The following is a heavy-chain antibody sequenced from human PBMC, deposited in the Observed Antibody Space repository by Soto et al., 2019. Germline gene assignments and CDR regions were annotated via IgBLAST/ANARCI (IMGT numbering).Heavy chain of an antibody. CDR2: IYYSGST. CDR1: GGSISSGNYY. D-gene: IGHD3-22*01. J-gene: IGHJ6*02. CDR3: ARHNYDSSGTAVDV. V-gene: IGHV4-31*03. Sequence: QVQLQESGPGLVKPSQTLSLTCTVSGGSISSGNYYWSWIRQHPGKGLEWIGYIYYSGSTYYNPSLKSRVTITVDTSKTQFSLKLSPVTAAATAVYYCARHNYDSSGTAVDVWGQGTTVTVSS.